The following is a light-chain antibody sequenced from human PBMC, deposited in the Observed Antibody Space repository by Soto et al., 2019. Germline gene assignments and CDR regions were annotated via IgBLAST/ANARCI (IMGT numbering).Light chain of an antibody. V-gene: IGKV3-11*01. J-gene: IGKJ5*01. Sequence: EIVLTQSPATLSLSPGDRAILSCTASQSISSYLGWYQQKPGQAPSLLIYDASNTATGIPARFSGSGSATDFTLTINSLEPEDFAVYYCQQRSNWPPITFGQGTRLEIK. CDR3: QQRSNWPPIT. CDR2: DAS. CDR1: QSISSY.